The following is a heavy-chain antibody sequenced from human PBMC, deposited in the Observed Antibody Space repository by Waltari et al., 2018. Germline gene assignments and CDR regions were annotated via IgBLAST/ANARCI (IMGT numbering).Heavy chain of an antibody. CDR3: ARLSFRRGLN. D-gene: IGHD1-26*01. CDR1: GGSFSGYY. V-gene: IGHV4-34*01. J-gene: IGHJ4*02. CDR2: INHSGST. Sequence: QVQLQQWGAGLLKPSETLSLTCAVYGGSFSGYYWSWIRQPPGKGLEWIGEINHSGSTNYNPSLKSRVTISVDTSKNQFSLKLSSVTAADTAVYFCARLSFRRGLNWGQGTLVTVSS.